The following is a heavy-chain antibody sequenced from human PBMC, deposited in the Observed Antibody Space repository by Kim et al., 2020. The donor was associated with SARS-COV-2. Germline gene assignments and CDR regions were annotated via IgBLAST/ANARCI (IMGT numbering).Heavy chain of an antibody. CDR2: IWYDGSNN. CDR3: ARDTSSWYYFDY. D-gene: IGHD6-13*01. J-gene: IGHJ4*02. V-gene: IGHV3-33*01. CDR1: GFTFSNYG. Sequence: GGSLRLSCAASGFTFSNYGMHWVRQAPGKGLEWVAIIWYDGSNNYYVDSVKGRFTISRDNSKNTLYLQMNSLRAEDTAVYYCARDTSSWYYFDYWGQGTL.